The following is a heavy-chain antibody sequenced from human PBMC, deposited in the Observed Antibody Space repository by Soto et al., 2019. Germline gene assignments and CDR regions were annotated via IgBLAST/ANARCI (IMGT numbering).Heavy chain of an antibody. Sequence: LRLSCAASGFTFSSYGMHWVRQAPGKGLEWVAVIWYDGSNKYYADSVKGRFTISRDNSKNTLYLQMNSLRAEDTAVYYCARDQIVVVPAATHYYYYYGMDVWGQGTTVTVSS. CDR2: IWYDGSNK. D-gene: IGHD2-2*01. J-gene: IGHJ6*02. CDR3: ARDQIVVVPAATHYYYYYGMDV. CDR1: GFTFSSYG. V-gene: IGHV3-33*01.